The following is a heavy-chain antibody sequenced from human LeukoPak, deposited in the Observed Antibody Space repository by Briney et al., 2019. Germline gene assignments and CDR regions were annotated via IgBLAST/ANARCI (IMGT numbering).Heavy chain of an antibody. V-gene: IGHV4-59*01. CDR3: ARDTSSWYNYIFDY. J-gene: IGHJ4*02. D-gene: IGHD6-13*01. CDR2: IHYSGST. CDR1: GDSISSYY. Sequence: SETLSLTCTVSGDSISSYYWNWIRQPPGKGLEWIGNIHYSGSTNYNPSLKSRVTLSLDTSKIQFSLNLSSLTAADTAVYYCARDTSSWYNYIFDYWGQGTLVTVSS.